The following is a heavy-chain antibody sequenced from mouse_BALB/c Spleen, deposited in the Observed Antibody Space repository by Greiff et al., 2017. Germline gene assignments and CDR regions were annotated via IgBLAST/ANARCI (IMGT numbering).Heavy chain of an antibody. Sequence: EVQRVESGGGLVQPGGSRKLSCAASGFTFSSFGMHWVRQAPEKGLEWVAYISSGSSTIYYAATVKGRFTISRDNPKNNLFLQMTSLRSEDTAMYYCARDPNYYGSSYGYFDVWGAGTTVTVSS. D-gene: IGHD1-1*01. J-gene: IGHJ1*01. CDR2: ISSGSSTI. CDR1: GFTFSSFG. CDR3: ARDPNYYGSSYGYFDV. V-gene: IGHV5-17*02.